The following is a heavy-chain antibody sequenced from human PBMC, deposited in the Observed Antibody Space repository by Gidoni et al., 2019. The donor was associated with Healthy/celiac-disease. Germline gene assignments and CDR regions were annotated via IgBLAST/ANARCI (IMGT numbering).Heavy chain of an antibody. D-gene: IGHD4-17*01. Sequence: QVQLVESGGGVVQPGSSLRLSCAASGFTFSSYAMHWVRQAPGKGLEWVAVISYDGSNKYYADSVKGRFTISRDNSKNTLYLQMNSLRAEDTAVYYCARATVTTNNWFDPWGQGTLVTVSS. CDR3: ARATVTTNNWFDP. CDR1: GFTFSSYA. CDR2: ISYDGSNK. J-gene: IGHJ5*02. V-gene: IGHV3-30-3*01.